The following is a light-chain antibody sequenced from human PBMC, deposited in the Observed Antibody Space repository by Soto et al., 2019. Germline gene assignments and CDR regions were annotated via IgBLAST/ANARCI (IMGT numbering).Light chain of an antibody. CDR2: DAS. Sequence: DIQMTQSPSTLSASVGDRVTITCRASQSLNNDLAWYQQKPGKAPNLLIYDASTLERRVPSRFSGTGSGTEFSLAISSLQPDDFASYYCQQYHGASVTFGQGTRLEIK. V-gene: IGKV1-5*01. J-gene: IGKJ5*01. CDR1: QSLNND. CDR3: QQYHGASVT.